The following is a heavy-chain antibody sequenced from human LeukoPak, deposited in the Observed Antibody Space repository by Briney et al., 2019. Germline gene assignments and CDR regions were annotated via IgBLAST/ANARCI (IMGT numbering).Heavy chain of an antibody. D-gene: IGHD2-2*01. V-gene: IGHV4-59*01. CDR2: IYYSGST. Sequence: SETLSLTCAVYGGSFSGYYWSWIRQPPGKGLEWIGYIYYSGSTNYNPSLKSRVTISVDTSKNQFSLKLSSVTAADTAVYYCARASIVVVPAAMSWYFDLWGRGTLVTVSS. CDR3: ARASIVVVPAAMSWYFDL. CDR1: GGSFSGYY. J-gene: IGHJ2*01.